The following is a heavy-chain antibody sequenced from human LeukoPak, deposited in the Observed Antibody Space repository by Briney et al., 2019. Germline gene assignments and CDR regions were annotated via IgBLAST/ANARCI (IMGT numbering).Heavy chain of an antibody. J-gene: IGHJ4*02. CDR2: ISSSSSTI. V-gene: IGHV3-48*04. CDR1: GFTFSSYS. CDR3: ASPVKQWLTPFDY. D-gene: IGHD6-19*01. Sequence: GGSLRLSCAASGFTFSSYSMNWVRQAPGKGLEWVSYISSSSSTIYYADSVKGRFTISRDNAKNSLYLQMNSLRAEDTAVYYCASPVKQWLTPFDYWGQGTLVTVSS.